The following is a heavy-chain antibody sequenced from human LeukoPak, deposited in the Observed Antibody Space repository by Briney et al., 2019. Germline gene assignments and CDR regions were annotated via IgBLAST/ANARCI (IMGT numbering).Heavy chain of an antibody. CDR2: IRPYNGDT. CDR3: ARGLRETDAFDI. J-gene: IGHJ3*02. V-gene: IGHV1-18*04. Sequence: ASVKVSCKASGYTFTGYYMHWVRQAPGQGLEWMGWIRPYNGDTKYGQNLQGRVTMTTDTTTSTAYMELRSLRSDDTAVYYCARGLRETDAFDIWGPGTMVTVSS. D-gene: IGHD3-10*01. CDR1: GYTFTGYY.